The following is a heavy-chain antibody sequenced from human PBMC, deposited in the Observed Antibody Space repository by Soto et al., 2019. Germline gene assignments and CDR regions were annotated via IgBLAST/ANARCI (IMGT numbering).Heavy chain of an antibody. V-gene: IGHV3-74*01. Sequence: EVQLVESGGGLVQPGGSLRLSCAASGFTFSSYWMHWVRQAPGKGLVWVSRINSDGSSTSYADSVKGRFTISRDNAKNTLYLQMNSLRAEDTAVYYCERRYCSGGSCYLDYWGQGTLVTVSS. CDR2: INSDGSST. J-gene: IGHJ4*02. D-gene: IGHD2-15*01. CDR3: ERRYCSGGSCYLDY. CDR1: GFTFSSYW.